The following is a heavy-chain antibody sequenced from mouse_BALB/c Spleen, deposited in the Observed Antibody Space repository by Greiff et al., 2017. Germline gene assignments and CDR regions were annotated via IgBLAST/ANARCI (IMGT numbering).Heavy chain of an antibody. CDR1: GYTFTDYW. Sequence: VQLQQPGAELVMPGASVKMSCKASGYTFTDYWMHWVKQRPGQGLEWIGAIDTSDSYTSYNQKFKGKATFTVDESSSTAYMQLSSLTSEDSAVYYCARLYYGYDVYYAMDYWGQGTSVTVSS. D-gene: IGHD2-2*01. J-gene: IGHJ4*01. CDR2: IDTSDSYT. V-gene: IGHV1-69*01. CDR3: ARLYYGYDVYYAMDY.